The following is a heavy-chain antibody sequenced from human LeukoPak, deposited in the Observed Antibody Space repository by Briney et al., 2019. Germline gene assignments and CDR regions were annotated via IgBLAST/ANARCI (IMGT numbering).Heavy chain of an antibody. Sequence: GGSLRLSCAASGFSFSSYTMSWVRQAPKGGLWWVSATSGSGDGTYYADSLKGRFTISRDNSKNSLYLQMNSLRAEDTAIYYCAKLRDFFDSSGQFDYWGQGTLVTVSS. CDR1: GFSFSSYT. CDR3: AKLRDFFDSSGQFDY. CDR2: TSGSGDGT. J-gene: IGHJ4*02. V-gene: IGHV3-23*01. D-gene: IGHD3-22*01.